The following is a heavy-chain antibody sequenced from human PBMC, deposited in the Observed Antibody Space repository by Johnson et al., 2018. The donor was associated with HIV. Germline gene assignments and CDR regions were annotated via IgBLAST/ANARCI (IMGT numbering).Heavy chain of an antibody. CDR1: AFTFSSYA. CDR3: ARDGVVVVPGGWGAFDI. CDR2: ISSSGTTI. V-gene: IGHV3-48*04. J-gene: IGHJ3*02. D-gene: IGHD2-15*01. Sequence: VQLVESGGGMVQPGGSLRLSCAASAFTFSSYAMHWVRQAPGKGLEWVSYISSSGTTIYSADSVKGRFTNSRDNTNNSLYLQMNSLRAEDTAVYYCARDGVVVVPGGWGAFDILGQGTLVTVSS.